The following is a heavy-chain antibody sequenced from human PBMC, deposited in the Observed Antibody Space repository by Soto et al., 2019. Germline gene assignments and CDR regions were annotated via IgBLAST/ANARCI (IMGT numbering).Heavy chain of an antibody. CDR3: ARAPRRIWDPFDY. D-gene: IGHD1-26*01. CDR2: ISYDGSNK. Sequence: GGSLRLSCAASGFTFSTYAMHWVRQAPGKGLEWVAVISYDGSNKYYADSVKGRFTISRDNSKNTLYLQMNSLRAEDTAVYYCARAPRRIWDPFDYWGQGALVTVSS. J-gene: IGHJ4*02. CDR1: GFTFSTYA. V-gene: IGHV3-30-3*01.